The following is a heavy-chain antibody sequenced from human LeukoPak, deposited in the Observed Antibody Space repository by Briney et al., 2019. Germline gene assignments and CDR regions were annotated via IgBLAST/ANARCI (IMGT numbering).Heavy chain of an antibody. CDR1: GGSISSYY. V-gene: IGHV4-59*01. Sequence: PSENLSLTCTVSGGSISSYYWSWIRQPPGKGLEWIGYIYYSGSTNYNPSLKSRVTISVDTSKNQFSLKLSSVTAADTAVYYCARLSSSWTVRSFDYWGQGTLVTVSS. CDR2: IYYSGST. CDR3: ARLSSSWTVRSFDY. D-gene: IGHD6-13*01. J-gene: IGHJ4*02.